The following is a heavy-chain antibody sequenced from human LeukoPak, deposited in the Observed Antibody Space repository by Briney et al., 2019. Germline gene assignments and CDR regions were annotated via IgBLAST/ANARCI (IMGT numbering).Heavy chain of an antibody. D-gene: IGHD3-10*01. CDR3: ARDESFGEYPVDY. J-gene: IGHJ4*02. Sequence: GGSLRLSCAASGFTFSSYSMNWVRQAPGKGLEWVSSISSSSSYIYYADSVKGRFTISRDNAKNSLYLQMNGLRAEDTAVYYCARDESFGEYPVDYWGQGTLVTVSS. CDR1: GFTFSSYS. CDR2: ISSSSSYI. V-gene: IGHV3-21*01.